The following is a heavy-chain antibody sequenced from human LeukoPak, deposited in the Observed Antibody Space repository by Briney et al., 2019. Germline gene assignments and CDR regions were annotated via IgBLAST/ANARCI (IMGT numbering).Heavy chain of an antibody. CDR3: AKGGIGSSSGLDS. D-gene: IGHD5-18*01. Sequence: PGGSLRLSCVASGFTFSTYAMTWVRQAPGKGLEWVSSIAISGISYYRDSVRGRYTISRDNSKNTLYLQMNSLRPEDTAIYYCAKGGIGSSSGLDSRGQGTLVTVSS. J-gene: IGHJ4*02. V-gene: IGHV3-23*01. CDR1: GFTFSTYA. CDR2: IAISGIS.